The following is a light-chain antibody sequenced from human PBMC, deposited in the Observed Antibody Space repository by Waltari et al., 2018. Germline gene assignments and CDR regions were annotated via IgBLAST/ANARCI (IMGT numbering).Light chain of an antibody. Sequence: EAVLTQSPGTLSLFPGERATLSCRASQSVYKYLAWYQQKPGQAPRLLIYDATKMATGIPARFSGSGSETDFTLTISSLEPEDFAVYYCQQRNNWLITFGQGTRLEIK. J-gene: IGKJ5*01. CDR3: QQRNNWLIT. CDR2: DAT. V-gene: IGKV3-11*01. CDR1: QSVYKY.